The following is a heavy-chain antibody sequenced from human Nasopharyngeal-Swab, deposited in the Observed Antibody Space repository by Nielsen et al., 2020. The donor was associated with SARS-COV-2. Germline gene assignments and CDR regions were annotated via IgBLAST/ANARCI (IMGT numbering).Heavy chain of an antibody. CDR1: GGTFSSYA. Sequence: ASVKVSCKASGGTFSSYAISWVRQAPGQGLEWMGIINPSGGSTSYAQKFQGRVTMTRDTSTSTVYMELSSLRSEDTAVYYCARDFQNYYGSGSYPWDYWGQGTLVTVSS. D-gene: IGHD3-10*01. CDR3: ARDFQNYYGSGSYPWDY. J-gene: IGHJ4*02. CDR2: INPSGGST. V-gene: IGHV1-46*01.